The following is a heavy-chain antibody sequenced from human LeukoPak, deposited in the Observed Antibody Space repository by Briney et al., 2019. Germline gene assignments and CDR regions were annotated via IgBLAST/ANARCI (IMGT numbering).Heavy chain of an antibody. CDR1: GFTFGSYA. D-gene: IGHD3-10*01. Sequence: GGSLRLSCAASGFTFGSYAMNWVRQAPGKGLEWVSSISSSSSYIYYADSVKGRFTISRDNAKNSLYLQMNSLRAEDTAVYYCARGPLWEGYFDYWGQGTLVTVSS. CDR3: ARGPLWEGYFDY. J-gene: IGHJ4*02. V-gene: IGHV3-21*01. CDR2: ISSSSSYI.